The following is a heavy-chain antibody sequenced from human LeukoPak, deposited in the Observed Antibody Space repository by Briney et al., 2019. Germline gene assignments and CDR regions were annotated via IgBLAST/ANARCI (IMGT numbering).Heavy chain of an antibody. CDR1: GYTFTSYG. J-gene: IGHJ4*02. D-gene: IGHD5-12*01. CDR3: GGEYSAYDSSDY. Sequence: PGASVKVSCKASGYTFTSYGISWVRQAPGQGLEWMGWISAYNGNTNYAQKLQGRVTMTTDTSTSTAYMELRSLRSDDTAVYYCGGEYSAYDSSDYGGRGPLVTVSS. CDR2: ISAYNGNT. V-gene: IGHV1-18*01.